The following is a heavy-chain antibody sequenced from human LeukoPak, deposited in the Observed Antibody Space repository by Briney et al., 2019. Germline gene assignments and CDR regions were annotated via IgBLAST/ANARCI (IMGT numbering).Heavy chain of an antibody. J-gene: IGHJ4*02. CDR2: IFYSGST. D-gene: IGHD6-19*01. CDR3: ARGGLVLDY. Sequence: SETLSLTCTVSSGSISTSNYYWGWVRQPPGKALEWIGNIFYSGSTYYSPSLKSRVTISVDKSKNQFSLKLSSVTAADTAVYYCARGGLVLDYWGQGTLVTVSS. CDR1: SGSISTSNYY. V-gene: IGHV4-39*07.